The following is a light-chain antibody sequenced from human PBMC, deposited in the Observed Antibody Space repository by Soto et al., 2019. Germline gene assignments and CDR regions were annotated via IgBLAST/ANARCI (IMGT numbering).Light chain of an antibody. J-gene: IGLJ1*01. V-gene: IGLV1-40*01. CDR1: SSNIGANHD. CDR3: QSYDSSLGYV. CDR2: DNS. Sequence: QSVLTQPPSVSGAPGQRVTISRTGSSSNIGANHDVHWYQQLPGTAPKLLIYDNSNRPSGVPDRFSGSKSGTSASLAITGLQAEDEADYYCQSYDSSLGYVFGTGTKLTVL.